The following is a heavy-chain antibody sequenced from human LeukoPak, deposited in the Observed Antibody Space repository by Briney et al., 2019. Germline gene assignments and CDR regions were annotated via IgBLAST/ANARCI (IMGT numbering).Heavy chain of an antibody. J-gene: IGHJ3*02. V-gene: IGHV3-23*01. CDR2: IGYTGDST. CDR3: AKSPTVAAAFDI. CDR1: GFTFSSYA. D-gene: IGHD4-23*01. Sequence: PGGSLRLSCAASGFTFSSYAMNWVRQAPGKGLEWVSGIGYTGDSTFYADSVKGRFTVSRDSSKNTLFLHMNSLRAEDTALYYCAKSPTVAAAFDICGQGTMVTVSS.